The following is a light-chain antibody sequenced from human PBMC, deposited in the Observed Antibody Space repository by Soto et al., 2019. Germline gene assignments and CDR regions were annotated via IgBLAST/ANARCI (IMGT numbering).Light chain of an antibody. CDR2: GAS. V-gene: IGKV3-15*01. Sequence: EIVMTQSPATLSVSPGERATLSCRASQSVSSNLAWYQQKPGQAPRPLIYGASTRATGIPARFSGSGSGTEFNLTISSLQSEDFAVYYCQQYNNWPPITFXQGTKVDNK. CDR1: QSVSSN. J-gene: IGKJ1*01. CDR3: QQYNNWPPIT.